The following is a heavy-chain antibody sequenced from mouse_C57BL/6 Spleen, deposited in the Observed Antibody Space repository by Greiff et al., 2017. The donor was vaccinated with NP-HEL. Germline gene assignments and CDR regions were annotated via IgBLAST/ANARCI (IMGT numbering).Heavy chain of an antibody. CDR3: ARSHRYGSSHEDYFDY. CDR1: GYTFTSYW. D-gene: IGHD1-1*01. J-gene: IGHJ2*01. V-gene: IGHV1-55*01. CDR2: IYPGSGST. Sequence: VQLQQPGAELVKPGASVKMSCKASGYTFTSYWITWVKQRPGQGLEWIGDIYPGSGSTNYNEKFKSKATLTVDTSSSTAYMQLSSLTSEDSAVDYGARSHRYGSSHEDYFDYWGQGTTLTVSS.